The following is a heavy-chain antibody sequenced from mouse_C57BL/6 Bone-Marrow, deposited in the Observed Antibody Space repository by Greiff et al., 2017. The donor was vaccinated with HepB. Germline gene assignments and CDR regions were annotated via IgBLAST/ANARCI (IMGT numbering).Heavy chain of an antibody. V-gene: IGHV8-8*01. Sequence: QVTLKVSGPGILQPSQTLSLTCSFSGFSLSTFGMGVGWIRQPSGKGLEWLAHIWWEDDKYYNPALKSRLTISKDTSKNQVFLKIANVDTADTATYYCARTLYYYGSSYVGGFAYWGQGTLVTVSA. D-gene: IGHD1-1*01. J-gene: IGHJ3*01. CDR3: ARTLYYYGSSYVGGFAY. CDR1: GFSLSTFGMG. CDR2: IWWEDDK.